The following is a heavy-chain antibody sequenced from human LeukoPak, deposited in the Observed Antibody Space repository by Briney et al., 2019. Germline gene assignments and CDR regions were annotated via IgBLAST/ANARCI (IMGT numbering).Heavy chain of an antibody. CDR3: TRDSQGSGIYSVDY. J-gene: IGHJ4*02. CDR1: GFTFRTYW. Sequence: GGSLRLSCAASGFTFRTYWMSWVRQAPGKGLEWVANIKRDGSKIYYVDSVKGRFTISRDNDKNSLYLQMDSLRAEDTAVYYCTRDSQGSGIYSVDYWGQGTLVTVSS. V-gene: IGHV3-7*05. CDR2: IKRDGSKI. D-gene: IGHD3-10*01.